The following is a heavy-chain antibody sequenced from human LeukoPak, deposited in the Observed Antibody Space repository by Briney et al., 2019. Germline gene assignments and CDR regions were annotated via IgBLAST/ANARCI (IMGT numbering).Heavy chain of an antibody. CDR3: AKDHWTDSSGPHFDY. V-gene: IGHV3-30*18. CDR1: GFTLSGYG. Sequence: GRSLRLSCATSGFTLSGYGMHWVRQTPGRGLEWVAATSYDGSNEYYADSVKGRFTVSRDNSRDTLYLQMSSLRPEDTAVYYCAKDHWTDSSGPHFDYWGQGTLVTVSS. J-gene: IGHJ4*02. D-gene: IGHD3-22*01. CDR2: TSYDGSNE.